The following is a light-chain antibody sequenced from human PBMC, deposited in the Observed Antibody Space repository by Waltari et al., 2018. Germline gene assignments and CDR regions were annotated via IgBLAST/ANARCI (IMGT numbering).Light chain of an antibody. J-gene: IGLJ2*01. Sequence: QSALTQPASVSGSPGQSITIPCTGTSSYVGTYNLVSWYQLHPGKAPKLIIYESTKRPSGVSSRFSGSKSGNTASLTISGLQAEDEADYYCCSFAGSSPHVVFGGGTKLTVL. CDR1: SSYVGTYNL. V-gene: IGLV2-23*01. CDR2: EST. CDR3: CSFAGSSPHVV.